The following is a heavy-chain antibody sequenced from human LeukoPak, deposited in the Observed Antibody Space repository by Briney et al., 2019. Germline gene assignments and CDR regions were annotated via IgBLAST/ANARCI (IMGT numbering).Heavy chain of an antibody. Sequence: KASETLSLTCTVSGGSISSYYWSWIRQPPGKGLHWIGNIYYSGTTNYNPSLRSRVTISIDTSKNQFSLKLSSVTAADTAVYYCARGSGSYRNRFDPWGQGTLVTVSS. J-gene: IGHJ5*02. CDR1: GGSISSYY. CDR2: IYYSGTT. V-gene: IGHV4-59*01. CDR3: ARGSGSYRNRFDP. D-gene: IGHD1-26*01.